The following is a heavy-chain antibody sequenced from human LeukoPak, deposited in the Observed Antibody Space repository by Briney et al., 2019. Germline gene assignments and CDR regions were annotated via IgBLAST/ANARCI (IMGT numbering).Heavy chain of an antibody. CDR3: ARAPYSSSWFDY. CDR1: GGTFSSYA. J-gene: IGHJ4*02. Sequence: ASVKVSCKASGGTFSSYAISWVRQAPGQGLEGMGWISAYNGNTNYAQKLQGRVTMTTDTSTSTAYMELRSLRSDDTAVYYCARAPYSSSWFDYWGQGTLVTVSS. V-gene: IGHV1-18*01. CDR2: ISAYNGNT. D-gene: IGHD6-13*01.